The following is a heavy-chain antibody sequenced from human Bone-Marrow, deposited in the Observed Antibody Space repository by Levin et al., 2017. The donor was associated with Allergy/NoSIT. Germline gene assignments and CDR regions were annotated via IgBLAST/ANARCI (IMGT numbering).Heavy chain of an antibody. V-gene: IGHV3-21*01. Sequence: GESLKISCAASGFTFSSYSMNWVRQAPGKGLEWVSSISSSSSYIYYADSVKGRFTISRDNAKNSLYLQMNSLRAEDTAVYYCARDPNRRYGSGSYYSGEFDYWGQGTLVTVSS. CDR2: ISSSSSYI. CDR1: GFTFSSYS. D-gene: IGHD3-10*01. J-gene: IGHJ4*02. CDR3: ARDPNRRYGSGSYYSGEFDY.